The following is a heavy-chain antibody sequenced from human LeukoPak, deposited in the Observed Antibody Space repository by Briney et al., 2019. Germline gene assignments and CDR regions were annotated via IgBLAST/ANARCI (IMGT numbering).Heavy chain of an antibody. CDR3: ARDKLYGDYNFEY. CDR1: GFTVSSNY. J-gene: IGHJ4*02. Sequence: GGSLRLSCAASGFTVSSNYMSWVRQAPGKGLEWVSVIYSGGSTYYADSVKGRFTISRDNSKNTLYLQMNSLRAEDTAVYYCARDKLYGDYNFEYWGQGTLVTVSS. D-gene: IGHD4-17*01. CDR2: IYSGGST. V-gene: IGHV3-66*02.